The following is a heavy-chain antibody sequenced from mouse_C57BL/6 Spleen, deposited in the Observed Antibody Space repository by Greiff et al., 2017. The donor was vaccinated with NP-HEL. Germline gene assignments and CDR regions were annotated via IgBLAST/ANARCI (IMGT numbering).Heavy chain of an antibody. V-gene: IGHV1-19*01. J-gene: IGHJ2*01. CDR3: ARRAGDEGPFDY. CDR1: GYTFTDYY. CDR2: INPYNGGT. Sequence: LVEPGASVKMSCKASGYTFTDYYMNWVKQSHGKSLEWIGVINPYNGGTSYNQKFKGKATLTVDKSSSTAYMELNSLTSEDSAVYYCARRAGDEGPFDYWGQGTTLTVSS. D-gene: IGHD3-1*01.